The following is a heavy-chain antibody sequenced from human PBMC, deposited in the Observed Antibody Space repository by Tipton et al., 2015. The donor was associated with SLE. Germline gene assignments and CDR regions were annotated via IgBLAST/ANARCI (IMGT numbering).Heavy chain of an antibody. CDR2: IFSGGST. CDR3: ARDRDGFSGYEYY. D-gene: IGHD5-12*01. Sequence: SLRLSCAASGFSVSDNYMSWVRQAPGKGLEWVFVIFSGGSTFYADSVKGRFTLSRDHSRNTLYLQMNSLRPEDTAVYYCARDRDGFSGYEYYWGQGTLVTVSS. CDR1: GFSVSDNY. V-gene: IGHV3-53*05. J-gene: IGHJ4*02.